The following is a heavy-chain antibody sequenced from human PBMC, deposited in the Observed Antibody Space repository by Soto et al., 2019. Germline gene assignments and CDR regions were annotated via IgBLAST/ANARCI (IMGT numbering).Heavy chain of an antibody. V-gene: IGHV3-23*01. CDR2: ISGSSNIT. Sequence: GGSQILSCAASGFTFSSYSMNWVRQAPGKGLEWVSSISGSSNITYYADSVKGRFTISRDNAKNTLYLQMNGLRAEDTAVYYCAKDMRVQGVVPHFDYWGQGALVTVPQ. CDR1: GFTFSSYS. D-gene: IGHD2-15*01. CDR3: AKDMRVQGVVPHFDY. J-gene: IGHJ4*02.